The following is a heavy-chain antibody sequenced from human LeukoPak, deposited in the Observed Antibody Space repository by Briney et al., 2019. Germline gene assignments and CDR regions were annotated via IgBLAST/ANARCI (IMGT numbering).Heavy chain of an antibody. Sequence: SETLSLTCTVSGGPISSYHGSWIRQPPGKGREWIEYIYYSGSTTYNPSLKSRVTISVDTSRHQFSLKVSSVTAADTAVYYCARGGNYMDVWGKGTTVTVSS. CDR2: IYYSGST. J-gene: IGHJ6*03. V-gene: IGHV4-59*01. CDR3: ARGGNYMDV. D-gene: IGHD3-16*01. CDR1: GGPISSYH.